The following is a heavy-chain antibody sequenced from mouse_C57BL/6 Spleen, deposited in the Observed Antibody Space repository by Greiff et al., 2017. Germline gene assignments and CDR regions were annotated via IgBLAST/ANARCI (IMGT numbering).Heavy chain of an antibody. V-gene: IGHV1-15*01. CDR3: TREKAYDEAWFAY. Sequence: QVQLKESGAELVRPGASVTLSCKASGYTFTDYEMHWVKQTPVHGLEWIGAIDPETGGTAYNQKFKGKAILTADKSSSTAYMELRSLTSEDSAVYYCTREKAYDEAWFAYWGQGTLVTVSA. CDR2: IDPETGGT. CDR1: GYTFTDYE. D-gene: IGHD2-12*01. J-gene: IGHJ3*01.